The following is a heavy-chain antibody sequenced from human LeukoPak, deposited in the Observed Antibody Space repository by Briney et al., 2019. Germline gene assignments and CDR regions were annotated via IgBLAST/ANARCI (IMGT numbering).Heavy chain of an antibody. J-gene: IGHJ4*02. D-gene: IGHD5-18*01. Sequence: QPGGSLRLSCAASGFTFTNYWMSWVRQAPGKGLELVANIKQDRSEKYYADSVKGRFTISRDNSKNTLYLQLNSLRAEDTAVYYCARGGTRQLWSEIDYWGQGTLVTVSS. CDR3: ARGGTRQLWSEIDY. CDR1: GFTFTNYW. V-gene: IGHV3-7*01. CDR2: IKQDRSEK.